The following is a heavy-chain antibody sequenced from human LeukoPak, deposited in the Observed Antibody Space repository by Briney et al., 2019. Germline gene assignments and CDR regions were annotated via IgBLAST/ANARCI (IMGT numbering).Heavy chain of an antibody. CDR2: IYTSGST. Sequence: SETLSLTCTVSGGSISSYYWSWIRQPAGKGLEWIGRIYTSGSTNYNPSLKSRVTISVDTSKNQFSLKLSSVTAADTAVYYCARFSTTVVTPGAFDIWGQGTMVTVSS. J-gene: IGHJ3*02. D-gene: IGHD4-17*01. V-gene: IGHV4-4*07. CDR3: ARFSTTVVTPGAFDI. CDR1: GGSISSYY.